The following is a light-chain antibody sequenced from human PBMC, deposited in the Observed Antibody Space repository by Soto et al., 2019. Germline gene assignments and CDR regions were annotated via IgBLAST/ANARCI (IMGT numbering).Light chain of an antibody. CDR1: SSNIGAGYD. CDR3: QSFDRSLFGAL. V-gene: IGLV1-40*01. Sequence: QSVLTQPPSVSGAPGQTVTISCTGSSSNIGAGYDVHWYRQVPGTAPKVLIYSDTNRPSGVPGRFSASKSGSSASLVITGLQAEDEADYYCQSFDRSLFGALFGGGTKLTVL. J-gene: IGLJ2*01. CDR2: SDT.